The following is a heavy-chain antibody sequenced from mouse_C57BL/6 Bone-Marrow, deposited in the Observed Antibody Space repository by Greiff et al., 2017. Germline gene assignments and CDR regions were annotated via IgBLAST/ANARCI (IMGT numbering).Heavy chain of an antibody. CDR2: IHPNSGST. CDR3: ASNYYGSSPLYAMDY. V-gene: IGHV1-64*01. J-gene: IGHJ4*01. Sequence: VQLQQPGAELVKPGASVKLSCKASGYTFPSYWMHWVKQRPGQGLEWIGMIHPNSGSTNYNEKFKSKATLTVDKSSSTAYMQLSSLTSEDSAVYYGASNYYGSSPLYAMDYWGQGTSVTVSS. CDR1: GYTFPSYW. D-gene: IGHD1-1*01.